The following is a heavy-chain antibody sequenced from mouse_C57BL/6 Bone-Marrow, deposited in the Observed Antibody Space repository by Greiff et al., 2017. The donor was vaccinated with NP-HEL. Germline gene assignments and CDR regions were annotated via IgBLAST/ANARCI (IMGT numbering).Heavy chain of an antibody. CDR2: IDPSDSYT. J-gene: IGHJ1*03. D-gene: IGHD2-3*01. V-gene: IGHV1-50*01. CDR3: ARDGGYYPYCYFYV. CDR1: GYTFTSYW. Sequence: VQLQQPGAELVKPGASVKLSCKASGYTFTSYWMQWVKQRPGQGLEWIGEIDPSDSYTNYNQKFKGKATLTVDTSSSTAYMQLSSLTSEDSAVYYCARDGGYYPYCYFYVWGTETTVTVSP.